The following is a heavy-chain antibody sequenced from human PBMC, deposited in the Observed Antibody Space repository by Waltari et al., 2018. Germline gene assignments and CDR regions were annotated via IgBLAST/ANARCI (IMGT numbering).Heavy chain of an antibody. V-gene: IGHV4-4*07. D-gene: IGHD1-26*01. CDR3: AGGEGATLLFDY. CDR1: GGSISSYY. J-gene: IGHJ4*02. Sequence: QVQLQESGPGLVKPSETLSLTCTVSGGSISSYYWSWIRQPAGKGLRWLGRIYTSGSTNYNPSLKSRVTISVDKSKNQFSLKLSSVTAADTAVYYCAGGEGATLLFDYWGQGTLVTVSS. CDR2: IYTSGST.